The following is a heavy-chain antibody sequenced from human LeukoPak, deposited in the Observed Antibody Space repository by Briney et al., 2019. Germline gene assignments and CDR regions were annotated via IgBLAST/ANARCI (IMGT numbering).Heavy chain of an antibody. Sequence: RASVKVSCKASGYTFTTYGISWVRQAPGQGLEWMGWISAYNGNTNYAQNLQGRVTTTTDTSTSTAYMELRSLRSDDTAVYYCARDLKMGYSSGRYSWGTGSSNDYWGQGTLVTVSS. CDR1: GYTFTTYG. D-gene: IGHD6-19*01. CDR2: ISAYNGNT. CDR3: ARDLKMGYSSGRYSWGTGSSNDY. J-gene: IGHJ4*02. V-gene: IGHV1-18*01.